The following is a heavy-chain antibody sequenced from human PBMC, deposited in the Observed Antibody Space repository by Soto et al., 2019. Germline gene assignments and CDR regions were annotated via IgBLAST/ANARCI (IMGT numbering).Heavy chain of an antibody. V-gene: IGHV1-8*01. CDR3: ARRAETNGWNRFAADKYYLDF. J-gene: IGHJ4*02. Sequence: ASVKFSCKYSGYSFASYDSCWVRPAPGQGLEWMGWMNPNTGNSGYAQKFQGRVTMTSDTSISTAHMELSSLRSEDTAVYYGARRAETNGWNRFAADKYYLDFWGQGTLVNMSS. CDR1: GYSFASYD. CDR2: MNPNTGNS. D-gene: IGHD1-1*01.